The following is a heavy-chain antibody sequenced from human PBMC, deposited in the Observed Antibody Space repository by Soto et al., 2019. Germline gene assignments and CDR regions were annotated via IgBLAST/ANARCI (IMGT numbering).Heavy chain of an antibody. J-gene: IGHJ4*02. V-gene: IGHV3-30*18. CDR2: VSHDGRNT. D-gene: IGHD6-19*01. Sequence: VQLVESGGGMVQPGRSLRLSCAASGFTFSDYAMHWVRQAPGKGLEWVAVVSHDGRNTHYADSVKGRFTISRDSSKNTVSLEMTSLRAEDTAVYSCSKVGRQWLVTSDFNYWGQGALVTVSS. CDR3: SKVGRQWLVTSDFNY. CDR1: GFTFSDYA.